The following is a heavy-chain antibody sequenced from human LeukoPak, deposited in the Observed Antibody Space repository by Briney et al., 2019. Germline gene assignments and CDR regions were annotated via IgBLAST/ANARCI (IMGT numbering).Heavy chain of an antibody. V-gene: IGHV3-23*01. D-gene: IGHD6-6*01. CDR1: GFTFSSYA. CDR3: AKDPNIQYSISMDV. J-gene: IGHJ6*03. Sequence: GGSLRLSCAASGFTFSSYAMNWVRQAPGKGLEWVSTISGSGGSTYYADSVKGRFTISRDNSKNTLYLQMNSLRAEDTAVYYCAKDPNIQYSISMDVWGKGTTVTVSS. CDR2: ISGSGGST.